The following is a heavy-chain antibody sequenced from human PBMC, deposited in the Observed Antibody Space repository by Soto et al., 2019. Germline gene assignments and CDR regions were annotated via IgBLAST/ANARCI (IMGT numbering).Heavy chain of an antibody. CDR2: INHSGST. Sequence: SETLSLTCAVYGGSFSGYYWSWIRQPPGKGLEWIGEINHSGSTNYNPSLKSRVTISVDTSKNQFSLKLSSVTAADTAVYHCARGKVTSSGWYGDAFDIWGQGTMVTVSS. J-gene: IGHJ3*02. CDR3: ARGKVTSSGWYGDAFDI. CDR1: GGSFSGYY. V-gene: IGHV4-34*01. D-gene: IGHD6-19*01.